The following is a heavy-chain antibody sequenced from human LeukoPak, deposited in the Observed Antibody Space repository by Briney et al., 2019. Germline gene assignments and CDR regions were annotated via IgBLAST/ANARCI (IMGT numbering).Heavy chain of an antibody. CDR3: ARHGGDRAMASRYFEY. Sequence: SETLSHTCTVSGASLRSSIHYWGWIRQPPGKGLEWIGSISYSETTHYNPSLKSRVTISVDTSKNHFSLKLSSVTAADTALYYCARHGGDRAMASRYFEYWGQGTMVTVSS. CDR1: GASLRSSIHY. CDR2: ISYSETT. J-gene: IGHJ4*01. V-gene: IGHV4-39*01. D-gene: IGHD5-18*01.